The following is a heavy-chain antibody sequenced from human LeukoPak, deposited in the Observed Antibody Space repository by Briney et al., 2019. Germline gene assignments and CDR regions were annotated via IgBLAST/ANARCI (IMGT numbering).Heavy chain of an antibody. D-gene: IGHD6-13*01. Sequence: ASVKVSCKASGYTFTGYYMHWVRQAPGQGLEWRGRINPNSGGTNYAQKFQGRVTMTRDTSISTAYMELRSLRSHDTAVYYCARLFSSWQKVELTFDYWGQGTLVTVSS. J-gene: IGHJ4*02. CDR3: ARLFSSWQKVELTFDY. CDR2: INPNSGGT. CDR1: GYTFTGYY. V-gene: IGHV1-2*06.